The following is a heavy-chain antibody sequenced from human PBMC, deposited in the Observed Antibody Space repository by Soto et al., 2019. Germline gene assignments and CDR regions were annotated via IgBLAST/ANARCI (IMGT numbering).Heavy chain of an antibody. J-gene: IGHJ4*02. CDR1: GDSSAAYY. CDR2: FHNDKST. Sequence: KPSETLSLTCSVSGDSSAAYYWNWIRQPPGKPLEWIGYFHNDKSTTYNPSLKSRASISVDSSKRQVSLKISSVTAADTAVYYCARDSTSWFLFDTWGQGARATAS. CDR3: ARDSTSWFLFDT. D-gene: IGHD2-2*01. V-gene: IGHV4-59*01.